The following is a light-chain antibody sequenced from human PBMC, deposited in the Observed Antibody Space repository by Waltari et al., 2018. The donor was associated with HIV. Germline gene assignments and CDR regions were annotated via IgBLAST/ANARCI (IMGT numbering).Light chain of an antibody. J-gene: IGLJ2*01. CDR2: NNN. V-gene: IGLV1-44*01. CDR3: AAWDDRLKGVV. CDR1: SSNIGSSS. Sequence: QSVMTQPPSASGTPGQRVTISCSGGSSNIGSSSVNWYQQGQGTAPKRCKYNNNQLPAGGPNRLSGSKSGSSASLAISGLQSEEEADDYGAAWDDRLKGVVFGGGTKLTVL.